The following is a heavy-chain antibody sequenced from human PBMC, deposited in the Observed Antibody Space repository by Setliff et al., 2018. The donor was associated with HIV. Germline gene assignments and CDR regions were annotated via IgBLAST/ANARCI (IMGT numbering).Heavy chain of an antibody. V-gene: IGHV3-7*01. CDR2: INKDGNEV. CDR1: GFTFKNYW. D-gene: IGHD1-1*01. CDR3: AKDGNFFSRGMDV. J-gene: IGHJ6*02. Sequence: PGGSLRLSCLTSGFTFKNYWMSWVRQAPGKGLEWVGNINKDGNEVYYADSVKGRFTISRDNSKNTLYLQMNSLRAEDTAVYYCAKDGNFFSRGMDVWGQGTTVTVSS.